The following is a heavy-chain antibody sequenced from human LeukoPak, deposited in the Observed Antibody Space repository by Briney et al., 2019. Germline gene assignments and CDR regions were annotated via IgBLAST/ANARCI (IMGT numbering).Heavy chain of an antibody. CDR2: ISSNGGST. V-gene: IGHV3-64D*09. CDR3: VKDQLPYYDILTGYYPPGGYYGMDV. CDR1: GFTFSSYA. J-gene: IGHJ6*02. Sequence: GRSLRLSCSASGFTFSSYAMHWVRQAPGKGLEYVSAISSNGGSTYYADSVKGRFTISRDNSKNTLYLQMSSLRAEDTAVYYCVKDQLPYYDILTGYYPPGGYYGMDVWGQGTTVTVSS. D-gene: IGHD3-9*01.